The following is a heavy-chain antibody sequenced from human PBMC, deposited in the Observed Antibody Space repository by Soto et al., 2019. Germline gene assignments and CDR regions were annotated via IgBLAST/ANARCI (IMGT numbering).Heavy chain of an antibody. J-gene: IGHJ4*02. D-gene: IGHD6-13*01. CDR2: ISGIGGST. V-gene: IGHV3-23*01. Sequence: SGGSVRLSCAASGFTFTDYALSWVRQAPGKGLEWVATISGIGGSTYLADSVKGRLSISRDNSKNTVSLLMNSLRAEDTAVYFCARGSSGYISSWYYFDYWGRGTLVTVSS. CDR1: GFTFTDYA. CDR3: ARGSSGYISSWYYFDY.